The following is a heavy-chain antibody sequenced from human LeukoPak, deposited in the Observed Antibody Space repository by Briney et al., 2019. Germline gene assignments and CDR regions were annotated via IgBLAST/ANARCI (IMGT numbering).Heavy chain of an antibody. V-gene: IGHV4-34*01. D-gene: IGHD3-10*01. CDR3: ARGKSNTMVRGVMDV. CDR2: INHSGST. Sequence: PSETLSLTCAVYGGSFSGYYWSWIRQPPGEGLEWIGEINHSGSTNYNPSLKSRVTISVDTSKNQFSLKLSSVSAADTAVYYCARGKSNTMVRGVMDVWGKGTTVTVSS. CDR1: GGSFSGYY. J-gene: IGHJ6*03.